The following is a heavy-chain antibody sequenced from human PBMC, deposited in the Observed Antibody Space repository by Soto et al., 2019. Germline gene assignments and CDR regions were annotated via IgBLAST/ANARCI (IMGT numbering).Heavy chain of an antibody. Sequence: SVKVSCKASGGTFSSYAISWVRQAPGQGLEWMGGIIPIFGTANYAQKFQGRVTITADESTSTAYMELSSLRSEDTAVYYCARDWSKTYYYDSSGYTDAFDIWGQGTMVTVSS. CDR1: GGTFSSYA. V-gene: IGHV1-69*13. CDR3: ARDWSKTYYYDSSGYTDAFDI. D-gene: IGHD3-22*01. J-gene: IGHJ3*02. CDR2: IIPIFGTA.